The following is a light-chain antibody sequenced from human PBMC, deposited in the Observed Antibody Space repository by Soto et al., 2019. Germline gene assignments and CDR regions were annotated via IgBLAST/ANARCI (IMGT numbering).Light chain of an antibody. V-gene: IGLV1-44*01. CDR1: SSNIGGNT. J-gene: IGLJ1*01. CDR2: SND. CDR3: ATWDDSLDGRV. Sequence: QSVLTQPPSASGTPGQRVTISCSGSSSNIGGNTVNWYQQLPGAAPKLLIYSNDQRPSGVPDRFSGSKSGTSAPLAISGLQSEDEADYYCATWDDSLDGRVFGAGTKLTVL.